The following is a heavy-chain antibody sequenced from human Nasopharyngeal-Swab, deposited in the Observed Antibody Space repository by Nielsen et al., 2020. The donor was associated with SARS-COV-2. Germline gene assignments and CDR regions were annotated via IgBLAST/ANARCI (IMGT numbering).Heavy chain of an antibody. D-gene: IGHD1-26*01. CDR2: ISRSGTYI. CDR3: ARVRSGSPYDPLTPIDY. V-gene: IGHV3-21*01. J-gene: IGHJ4*02. Sequence: VRQAPGKGLEWVSSISRSGTYINYADSVKGRFTISRDNAKNSLYLQLNSLRAGDTAVYYCARVRSGSPYDPLTPIDYWGQGTLVTVSS.